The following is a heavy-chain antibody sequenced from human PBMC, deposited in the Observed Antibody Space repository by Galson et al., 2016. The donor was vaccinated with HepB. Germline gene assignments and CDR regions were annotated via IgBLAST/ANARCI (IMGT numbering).Heavy chain of an antibody. J-gene: IGHJ3*01. CDR1: GFTFSDYY. D-gene: IGHD4-17*01. CDR2: INGASTDI. CDR3: AKPVTTYNAFDL. Sequence: SLRLSCAASGFTFSDYYMNWIRQAPGKGLEWVSYINGASTDINYADSVRGRFTISRDNAKKSLYLQMNSLRAEDTAVYYCAKPVTTYNAFDLWGQGTMVTVSS. V-gene: IGHV3-11*03.